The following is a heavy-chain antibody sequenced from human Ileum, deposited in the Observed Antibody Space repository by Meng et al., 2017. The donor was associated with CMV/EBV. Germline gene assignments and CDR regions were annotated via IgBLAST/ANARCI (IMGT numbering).Heavy chain of an antibody. CDR2: IYYRRST. J-gene: IGHJ4*02. D-gene: IGHD1-26*01. CDR1: GGSFSPGGYY. CDR3: ATLTSGTYSFDY. Sequence: TVSGGSFSPGGYYWRWFRQHPGTGLDWIGHIYYRRSTNYNPSLKSRVTISVDTSKNQFSLKLSSVTAADTAVYYCATLTSGTYSFDYWGQGTLVTVSS. V-gene: IGHV4-31*03.